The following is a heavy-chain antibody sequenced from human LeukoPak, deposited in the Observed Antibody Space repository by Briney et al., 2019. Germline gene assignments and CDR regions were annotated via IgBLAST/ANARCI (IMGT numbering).Heavy chain of an antibody. CDR1: GYTFTSYG. J-gene: IGHJ2*01. CDR3: ARSMGGSYDGGGPWYFDL. Sequence: GASVKVSCKASGYTFTSYGISWVRQAPGQGLEWMGWISAYNGNTNYAQKLQGRVTMTTDTSTSTAYMELRSLRSDDTAVYYWARSMGGSYDGGGPWYFDLWGRAPLVTVSS. D-gene: IGHD3-22*01. V-gene: IGHV1-18*01. CDR2: ISAYNGNT.